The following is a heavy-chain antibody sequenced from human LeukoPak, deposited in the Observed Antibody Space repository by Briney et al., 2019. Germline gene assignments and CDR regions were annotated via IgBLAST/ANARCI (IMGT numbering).Heavy chain of an antibody. CDR3: ARVGIAVAGYFDY. CDR1: GFTFSNYW. J-gene: IGHJ4*02. Sequence: GGSLGLSCAASGFTFSNYWMSWVRQAPGKGLEWVANIKQDGSEKYYVDSVKGRFTISRDNAKNSLYLQMNSLRAEDTAVYYCARVGIAVAGYFDYWGQGTLVTVSS. V-gene: IGHV3-7*01. CDR2: IKQDGSEK. D-gene: IGHD6-19*01.